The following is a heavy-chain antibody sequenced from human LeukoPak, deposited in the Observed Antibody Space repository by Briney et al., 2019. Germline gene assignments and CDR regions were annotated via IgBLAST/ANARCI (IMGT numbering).Heavy chain of an antibody. CDR3: TSGLYGINSVVPDF. V-gene: IGHV3-15*01. CDR2: IKSKSDGGTT. J-gene: IGHJ4*02. D-gene: IGHD4-23*01. Sequence: GESLRLSCAASGFTFSNACMSWVRQAPGKGLEWVGRIKSKSDGGTTDYAAPVKGRFTMSRDDSKNTLYLQMNSLKTEDTAVYYCTSGLYGINSVVPDFWGQGTLVTVS. CDR1: GFTFSNAC.